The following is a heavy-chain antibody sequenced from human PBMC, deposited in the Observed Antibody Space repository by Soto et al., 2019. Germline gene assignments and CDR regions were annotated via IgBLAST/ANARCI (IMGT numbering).Heavy chain of an antibody. V-gene: IGHV1-18*04. CDR3: AREGCSGGSCYSDWFDP. CDR1: GYTFTSYG. D-gene: IGHD2-15*01. J-gene: IGHJ5*02. Sequence: ASVKVSCKASGYTFTSYGISWVRQAPGQGLEWMGWISAYNGNTNYAQKLQGRVTMTTDTSTSTAYMELRSLRSDDTAVYYCAREGCSGGSCYSDWFDPWGQGTLVTVSS. CDR2: ISAYNGNT.